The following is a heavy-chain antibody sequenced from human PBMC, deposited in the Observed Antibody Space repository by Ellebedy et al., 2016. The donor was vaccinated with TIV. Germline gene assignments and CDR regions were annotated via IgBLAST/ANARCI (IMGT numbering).Heavy chain of an antibody. CDR2: IYYSGST. J-gene: IGHJ4*02. CDR3: ARDRNMLRGVVAY. V-gene: IGHV4-39*07. CDR1: GGSIRSSNYY. D-gene: IGHD3-10*01. Sequence: MPSETLSLTCTVSGGSIRSSNYYWGWIHQPPGKGLEGIGSIYYSGSTFYNPSLKSRVTISVNTSKNQFSLKLNSVTAAATAAYYCARDRNMLRGVVAYWGQGTLVTVSS.